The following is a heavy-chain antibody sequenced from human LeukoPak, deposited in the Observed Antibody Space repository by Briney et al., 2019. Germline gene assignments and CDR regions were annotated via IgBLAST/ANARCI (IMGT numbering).Heavy chain of an antibody. D-gene: IGHD6-19*01. J-gene: IGHJ3*02. CDR2: INHSGST. CDR1: GGSFSGYY. V-gene: IGHV4-34*01. CDR3: ARAVRTRYSSGWARGAFDI. Sequence: SETLSLTCAVYGGSFSGYYWSWISQPPGKGVEWIGEINHSGSTNYNPSLKSRVTISVDTSKNQFSLKLSSVTAADTAVYYCARAVRTRYSSGWARGAFDIWGQGTMVTVSS.